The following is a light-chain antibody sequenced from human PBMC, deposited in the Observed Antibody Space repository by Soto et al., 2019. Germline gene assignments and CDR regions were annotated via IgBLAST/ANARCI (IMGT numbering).Light chain of an antibody. CDR3: QHCQPYGDSPPLT. J-gene: IGKJ4*01. CDR2: GAS. Sequence: EVELRQAPCTLALTRGEKANRAVSASQTVDSPYLAWYQQKPGQAPRLLIYGASSRATGIPDRFSGSGSGTDFTLTISRLEPEDFAVYYCQHCQPYGDSPPLTFGGGTKGAI. V-gene: IGKV3-20*01. CDR1: QTVDSPY.